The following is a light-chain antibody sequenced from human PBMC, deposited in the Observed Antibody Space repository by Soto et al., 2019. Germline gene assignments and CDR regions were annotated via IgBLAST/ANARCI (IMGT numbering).Light chain of an antibody. V-gene: IGKV3-15*01. J-gene: IGKJ2*01. Sequence: EIVMTQSPATLSVSPGERATLSCRASQSVSSNLAWYQQKPGQAPMLLIYGAYTRATGIPARFSGSGSGTEFTLTISSLQSEDFAVYYCQQYNNWPPYTVGQGTKLEIK. CDR1: QSVSSN. CDR3: QQYNNWPPYT. CDR2: GAY.